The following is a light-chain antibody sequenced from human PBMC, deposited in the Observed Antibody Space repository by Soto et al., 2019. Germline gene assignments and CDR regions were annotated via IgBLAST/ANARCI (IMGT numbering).Light chain of an antibody. CDR2: GNT. Sequence: QSVLTQPPSVSGAPGQRVTISCTGSSSNIGAGYDVNWYQQIPGTAPKLLIYGNTNRPSGVPDRFSASKSGTSASLAITGLQAEDEADYYCQSRDSSLSVLFGEGTKLTVL. CDR1: SSNIGAGYD. CDR3: QSRDSSLSVL. V-gene: IGLV1-40*01. J-gene: IGLJ2*01.